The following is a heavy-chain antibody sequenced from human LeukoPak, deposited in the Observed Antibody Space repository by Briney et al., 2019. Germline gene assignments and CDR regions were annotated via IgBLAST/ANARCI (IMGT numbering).Heavy chain of an antibody. CDR2: ISSNSSYI. CDR1: GFTFSSYA. J-gene: IGHJ4*02. D-gene: IGHD3-10*01. V-gene: IGHV3-21*04. CDR3: AKGGTYYYGSGSYPFDY. Sequence: GGSLRLSCAASGFTFSSYAMSWVRQAPGKGLEWVSSISSNSSYIYYADSVKGRFTISRDNAKNSLYLQMNSLRAEDTALYYCAKGGTYYYGSGSYPFDYWGQGTLVTVSS.